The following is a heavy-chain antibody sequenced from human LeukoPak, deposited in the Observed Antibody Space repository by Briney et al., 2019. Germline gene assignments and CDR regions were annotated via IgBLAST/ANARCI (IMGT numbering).Heavy chain of an antibody. Sequence: SVKVSCKASGGTFSSYAISWVRQAPGQGLEWMGGIIPIFGTANYAQKFQGRVTITADESTSTAYMELSSLRSEDTAVYYCARDGAYTAALDYWGQGTLVTASS. CDR3: ARDGAYTAALDY. J-gene: IGHJ4*02. D-gene: IGHD2-2*01. V-gene: IGHV1-69*13. CDR2: IIPIFGTA. CDR1: GGTFSSYA.